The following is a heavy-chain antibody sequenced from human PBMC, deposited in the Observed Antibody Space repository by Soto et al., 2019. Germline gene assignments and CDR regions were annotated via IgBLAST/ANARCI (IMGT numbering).Heavy chain of an antibody. J-gene: IGHJ4*02. CDR3: VKGSDVARQELDY. V-gene: IGHV3-30*18. Sequence: QVQLVESGGGVVQPGRSLRLSCAASEFTFSNFGMHWVRQAPGKGLEWVAAISADGSDKYFSGSVKGRFTISRDNSKNTLILQMNSLRVEDTAVYYCVKGSDVARQELDYWGQGTLVTDSS. CDR2: ISADGSDK. D-gene: IGHD3-3*01. CDR1: EFTFSNFG.